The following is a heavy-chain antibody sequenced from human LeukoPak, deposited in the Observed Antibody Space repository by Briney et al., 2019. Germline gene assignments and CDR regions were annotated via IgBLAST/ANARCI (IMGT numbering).Heavy chain of an antibody. CDR1: GFTFSTYS. CDR3: AKDGQEDPVDY. Sequence: GGSLRLSCAASGFTFSTYSMNWVRQAPGRGLEWVSSISSSSKYIYYADSVKGRFTISRDNSKNTLYLQMNSLRAEDTAVYYCAKDGQEDPVDYWGQGTLVTVSS. CDR2: ISSSSKYI. J-gene: IGHJ4*02. V-gene: IGHV3-21*04.